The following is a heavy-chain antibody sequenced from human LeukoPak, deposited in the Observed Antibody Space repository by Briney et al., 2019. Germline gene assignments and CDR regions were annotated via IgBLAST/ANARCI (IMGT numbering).Heavy chain of an antibody. CDR2: ISPYNSNT. V-gene: IGHV1-18*01. J-gene: IGHJ6*03. D-gene: IGHD6-6*01. CDR3: ARVQGGSSSAFLRYYYYYMDV. CDR1: GYTFTTYG. Sequence: ASVKVSCKASGYTFTTYGISWMRQAPGQSLEWMGWISPYNSNTNYAQKLQGRVTMTTDTSTSTAYMELRSLRSDDTAVYYCARVQGGSSSAFLRYYYYYMDVWGKGTTVTVSS.